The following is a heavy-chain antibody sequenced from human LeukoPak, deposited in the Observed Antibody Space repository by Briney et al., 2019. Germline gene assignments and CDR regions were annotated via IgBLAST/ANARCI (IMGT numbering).Heavy chain of an antibody. J-gene: IGHJ5*02. D-gene: IGHD6-13*01. CDR2: INPNSGGT. V-gene: IGHV1-2*02. CDR3: ARDLRIARDTTLVGVDP. Sequence: ASVKVSCKASGYTFTCYYMHWVRQAPGQGLEWMGWINPNSGGTNYAQKFQGRVTMTRDTSISTAYMELSRLRSDDTAVYYCARDLRIARDTTLVGVDPWGQGPLVTVSS. CDR1: GYTFTCYY.